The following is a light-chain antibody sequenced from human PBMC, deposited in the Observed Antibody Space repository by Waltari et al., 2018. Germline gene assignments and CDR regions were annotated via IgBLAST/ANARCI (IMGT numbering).Light chain of an antibody. Sequence: DIQMTQSPSSLSASVGDGVTITCRASQAITNYVAWYQQRPGKAPKLLIYGASTLESGVSSRFSGSGFGRDFTLTISSLQPEDVAVYYCQKYNSAPWTFGQGTRVEV. J-gene: IGKJ1*01. CDR2: GAS. CDR3: QKYNSAPWT. CDR1: QAITNY. V-gene: IGKV1-27*01.